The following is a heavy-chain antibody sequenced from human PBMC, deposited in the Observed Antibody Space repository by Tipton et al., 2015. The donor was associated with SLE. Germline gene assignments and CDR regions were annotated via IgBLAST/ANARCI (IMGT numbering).Heavy chain of an antibody. V-gene: IGHV4-34*01. CDR1: GGSFSGYY. D-gene: IGHD1-26*01. J-gene: IGHJ3*02. CDR2: INHSGST. CDR3: ASTRPQDAFDI. Sequence: TLSLTCAVYGGSFSGYYWSWIRQPPGKGLEWIGEINHSGSTNYNPSLKSRVTISVDTSRNQFSLKLSSVTAADTAVYYCASTRPQDAFDIWGQGTMVTVSS.